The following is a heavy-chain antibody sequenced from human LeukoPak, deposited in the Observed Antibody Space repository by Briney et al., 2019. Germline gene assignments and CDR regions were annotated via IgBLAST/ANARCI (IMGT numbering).Heavy chain of an antibody. V-gene: IGHV3-49*04. Sequence: GGSLRLSCTASGFTFGDYAMSWVRQAPGKGLEWVGFIRSKAYGGTTEYAASVKGRFTISRDDSKSIAYLQMNSLKTEDTAVYYCTRAVGRWFDPWGQGTLVTVSS. J-gene: IGHJ5*02. CDR2: IRSKAYGGTT. D-gene: IGHD1-26*01. CDR3: TRAVGRWFDP. CDR1: GFTFGDYA.